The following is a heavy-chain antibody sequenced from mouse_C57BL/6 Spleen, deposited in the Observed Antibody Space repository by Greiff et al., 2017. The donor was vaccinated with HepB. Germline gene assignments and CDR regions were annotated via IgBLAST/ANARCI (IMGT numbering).Heavy chain of an antibody. J-gene: IGHJ4*01. D-gene: IGHD2-4*01. Sequence: EVQLQQSGPELVKPGASVKMSCKASGYTFTDYNMHWVKQSHGKSLEWIGYINPNNGGTSYNQKFKGKATLTVNKSSSTAYMELRSLTSEDSAVYYCAREGGYDYDSYYYAMDYWGQGTSVTVSS. CDR2: INPNNGGT. V-gene: IGHV1-22*01. CDR1: GYTFTDYN. CDR3: AREGGYDYDSYYYAMDY.